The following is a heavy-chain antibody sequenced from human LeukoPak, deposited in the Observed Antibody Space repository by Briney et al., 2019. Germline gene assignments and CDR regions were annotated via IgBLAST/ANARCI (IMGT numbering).Heavy chain of an antibody. CDR3: ARVGAGGGNYFRSYYDR. J-gene: IGHJ4*02. Sequence: GGSLRLSCAASGFTFSSYWMGWFRQAPGRGLEWVANIKEDGSEKNYVDSVKGRFSISRDNAENSLYLQMNSLRVEDTAMYYCARVGAGGGNYFRSYYDRWGQGTLVTVSS. V-gene: IGHV3-7*01. D-gene: IGHD2/OR15-2a*01. CDR2: IKEDGSEK. CDR1: GFTFSSYW.